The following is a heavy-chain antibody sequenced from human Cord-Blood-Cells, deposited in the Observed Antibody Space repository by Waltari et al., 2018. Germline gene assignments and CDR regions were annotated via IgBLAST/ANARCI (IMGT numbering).Heavy chain of an antibody. D-gene: IGHD3-16*02. V-gene: IGHV4-30-2*01. CDR3: ARADYDYSWGSSRYTPYFDY. CDR1: GGSISSGGYS. Sequence: GLVKPSQTLSLTCAVSGGSISSGGYSWSWIRQPPGTGLEWIGYIYHSGSTNYTPSITSRVPTSVDRSKNQFSLKLSSVTAAATAVYKCARADYDYSWGSSRYTPYFDYWRQGTLVTTSS. CDR2: IYHSGST. J-gene: IGHJ4*02.